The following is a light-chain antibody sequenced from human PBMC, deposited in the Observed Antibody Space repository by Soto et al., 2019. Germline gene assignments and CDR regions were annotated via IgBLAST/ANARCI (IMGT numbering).Light chain of an antibody. CDR3: QQSYRLPLT. CDR2: SAF. Sequence: DIQMTQSPSSVSAFVGESVTITCHASQRISAFLNWYHQKPGKAPKLLIYSAFYLQSGVPSNFSGSGSGTDFTLSIVTLQPEDSGTYFCQQSYRLPLTFGGGTKVDIK. V-gene: IGKV1-39*01. J-gene: IGKJ4*01. CDR1: QRISAF.